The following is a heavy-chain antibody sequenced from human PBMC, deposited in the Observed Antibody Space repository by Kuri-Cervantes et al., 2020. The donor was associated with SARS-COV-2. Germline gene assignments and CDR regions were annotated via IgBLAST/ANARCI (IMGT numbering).Heavy chain of an antibody. CDR2: ISSSSSTI. CDR3: AKASGWSMNYYYYRDV. CDR1: GFTFSSHS. V-gene: IGHV3-48*01. Sequence: GESLKISCAASGFTFSSHSMNWVRQAPGKGLEWVSYISSSSSTIYYADSVKGRFTISRDNSKNTLYLQMNSLRAEDTAVYYCAKASGWSMNYYYYRDVWGKGTMVTVSS. D-gene: IGHD6-19*01. J-gene: IGHJ6*03.